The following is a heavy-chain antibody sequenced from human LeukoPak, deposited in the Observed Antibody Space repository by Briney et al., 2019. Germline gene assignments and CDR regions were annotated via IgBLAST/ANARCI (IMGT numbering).Heavy chain of an antibody. J-gene: IGHJ4*01. V-gene: IGHV3-7*01. D-gene: IGHD4-17*01. Sequence: GGSLTLSCAASGCTFSSYWMRCVRRAPGGGREWGANIKQHGSDKYYVASVKGRFTISKDFSTDTLNLDMNIVRPDYSAIYYCALYGAYFAFWGHGTLVTVSS. CDR1: GCTFSSYW. CDR2: IKQHGSDK. CDR3: ALYGAYFAF.